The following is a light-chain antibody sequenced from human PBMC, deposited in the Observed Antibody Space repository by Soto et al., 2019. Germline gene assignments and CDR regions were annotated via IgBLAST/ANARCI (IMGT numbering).Light chain of an antibody. CDR2: GAS. CDR1: QSVSSN. Sequence: EIVMTQSQATLSVSPGERATLSCRASQSVSSNLAWYQQKPGQAPRLLIYGASTRATGIPARFSGSGSGTEFTLTISSLQSEDFAVYYCQQYNNWPPMFGQGTKVEIK. J-gene: IGKJ1*01. CDR3: QQYNNWPPM. V-gene: IGKV3-15*01.